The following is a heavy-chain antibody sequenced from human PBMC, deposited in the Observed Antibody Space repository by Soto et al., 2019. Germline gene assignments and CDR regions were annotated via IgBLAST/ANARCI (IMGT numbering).Heavy chain of an antibody. D-gene: IGHD1-7*01. CDR1: GGRVSSNSAA. Sequence: SQTLPLTCASSGGRVSSNSAAWNWIRLSPSRGLEWLARAYYRSRWYNDYALFVRSRITVNPDTSKNQFSLQLTSVTPEDTAVYFCAGTTSHQWYYMDVWGKGTTVTVSS. CDR3: AGTTSHQWYYMDV. V-gene: IGHV6-1*01. CDR2: AYYRSRWYN. J-gene: IGHJ6*03.